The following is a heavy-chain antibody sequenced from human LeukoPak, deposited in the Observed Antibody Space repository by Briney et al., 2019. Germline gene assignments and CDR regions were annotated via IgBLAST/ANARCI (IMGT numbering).Heavy chain of an antibody. CDR1: GYTFTGYY. Sequence: ASVTVSCTTSGYTFTGYYLHWVRQAPGQGLEWMGWIIPHNGGTNYAQNFQGRVTVTRDTSISTAFMELSRLSSDDTAIYYCARANQNYFDYWGQGTLVTVSS. V-gene: IGHV1-2*02. J-gene: IGHJ4*02. D-gene: IGHD1-14*01. CDR2: IIPHNGGT. CDR3: ARANQNYFDY.